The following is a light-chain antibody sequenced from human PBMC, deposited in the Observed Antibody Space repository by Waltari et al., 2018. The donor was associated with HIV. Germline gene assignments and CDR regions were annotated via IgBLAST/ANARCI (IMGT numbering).Light chain of an antibody. V-gene: IGKV4-1*01. CDR3: QQTYTIPPT. J-gene: IGKJ4*01. CDR1: QTVFYSSNNQNY. Sequence: DIVMTQSPDSLAVSLGERATIKCKSSQTVFYSSNNQNYLSWYQQKAGQPPKLIIYWASSRQSGVPDRFSGSGSGTDFTLTISSLQAEDVAVYFCQQTYTIPPTFGGGTKVEIK. CDR2: WAS.